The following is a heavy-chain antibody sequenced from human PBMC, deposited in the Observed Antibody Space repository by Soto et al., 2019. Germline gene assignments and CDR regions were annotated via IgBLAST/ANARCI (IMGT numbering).Heavy chain of an antibody. D-gene: IGHD1-26*01. CDR3: AVGPAFLVGATARDLGMDV. V-gene: IGHV1-69*13. CDR1: GGTFSSYA. CDR2: IIPIFGTA. Sequence: ASVKVSCKASGGTFSSYAISWVRQAPGQGLEWMGGIIPIFGTANYAQKFQSRVTITADESTSTAYMELSSLRPEDTAVYYCAVGPAFLVGATARDLGMDVWGQGTTVTVSS. J-gene: IGHJ6*02.